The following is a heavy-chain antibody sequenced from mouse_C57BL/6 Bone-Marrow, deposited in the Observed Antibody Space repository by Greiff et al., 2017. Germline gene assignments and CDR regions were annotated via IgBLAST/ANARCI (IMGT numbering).Heavy chain of an antibody. CDR1: GYTFTSYW. CDR2: IAPSDSYT. Sequence: QVQLKQSGAELVMPGASVKLSCKASGYTFTSYWMHWVKQRPGQGLEWIGEIAPSDSYTNYNQKFKGKSTLTVDKCSSTAYMQLSSLTSEDSAVYYCARWLLGYFEVWGTGTTVTVSS. J-gene: IGHJ1*03. V-gene: IGHV1-69*01. D-gene: IGHD2-3*01. CDR3: ARWLLGYFEV.